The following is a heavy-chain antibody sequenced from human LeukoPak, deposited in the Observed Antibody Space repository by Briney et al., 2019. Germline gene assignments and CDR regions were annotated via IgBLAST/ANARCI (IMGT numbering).Heavy chain of an antibody. D-gene: IGHD3-16*01. CDR3: ASPGVVRAYFQH. CDR1: DGSITSSF. J-gene: IGHJ1*01. V-gene: IGHV4-59*08. CDR2: VHYSGVT. Sequence: SETLSLTCTVSDGSITSSFWSWIRQPPGKGLEWIGYVHYSGVTNSNPSLKSRVTISVDTSKNQFSLKLSSVTAADTAVYYCASPGVVRAYFQHWGQGTLVTVSS.